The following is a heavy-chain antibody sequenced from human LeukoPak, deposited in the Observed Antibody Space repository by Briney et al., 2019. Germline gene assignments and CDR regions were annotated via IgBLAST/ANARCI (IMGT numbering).Heavy chain of an antibody. J-gene: IGHJ4*02. D-gene: IGHD1-26*01. CDR1: GFTFSGCW. CDR3: ARELGGMFDY. CDR2: IGNSGGIT. V-gene: IGHV3-23*01. Sequence: GSLRLSRATSGFTFSGCWTNWVRQAPGRGLEWVSGIGNSGGITSHAESVKGRFTISRDNSKNTLYLQMNSLRVEDTAVYYCARELGGMFDYWGQGTLVTVSS.